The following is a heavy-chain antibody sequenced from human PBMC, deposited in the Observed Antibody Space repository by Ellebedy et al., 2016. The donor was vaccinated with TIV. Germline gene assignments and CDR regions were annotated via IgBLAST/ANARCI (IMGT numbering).Heavy chain of an antibody. CDR3: VKGCGLPYFGCDFFYFDY. CDR1: GFTFSTYA. D-gene: IGHD2-21*02. CDR2: ISSREGIT. J-gene: IGHJ4*01. V-gene: IGHV3-64D*06. Sequence: PGGSLRLSCSASGFTFSTYALHWVRQAPGKGLEYVSAISSREGITYSADSVKGRFTISRDNSKSTLYLQMSSLRPEDTAIYYCVKGCGLPYFGCDFFYFDYWGQGTLVTVSS.